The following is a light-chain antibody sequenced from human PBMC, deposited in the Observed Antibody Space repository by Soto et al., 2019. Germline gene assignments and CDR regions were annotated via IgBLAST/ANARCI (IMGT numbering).Light chain of an antibody. Sequence: EIVLTQSPATLSLSPGERATLSCRASQSFNNYLAWYQQKPGQAPRLLIYDVSNRATDIPARFSGSGSGTDFTLTISSLEPEDFAVYYCQQRGNWPPTFGQGTMVEI. CDR3: QQRGNWPPT. CDR1: QSFNNY. V-gene: IGKV3-11*01. J-gene: IGKJ2*01. CDR2: DVS.